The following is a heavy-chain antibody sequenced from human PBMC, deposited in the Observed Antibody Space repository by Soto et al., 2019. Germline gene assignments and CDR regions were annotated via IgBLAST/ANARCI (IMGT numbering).Heavy chain of an antibody. V-gene: IGHV3-23*01. CDR2: ISAGGST. CDR3: ANVPIWCSSTSCYTEGFDY. CDR1: GFTFSDYA. Sequence: GGSLRLSCTASGFTFSDYAMSWVRQPPGKGLEWVSVISAGGSTYYADSVKGRFIVSRANSKNTLYLQMNSLRAEDTAVYYCANVPIWCSSTSCYTEGFDYWGQGTLVTVSS. D-gene: IGHD2-2*02. J-gene: IGHJ4*02.